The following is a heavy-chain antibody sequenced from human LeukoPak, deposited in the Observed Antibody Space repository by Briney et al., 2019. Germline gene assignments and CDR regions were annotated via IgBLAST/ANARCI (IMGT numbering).Heavy chain of an antibody. CDR1: GFTFSTYA. CDR3: AKYSWGAVAAPFDY. D-gene: IGHD6-19*01. V-gene: IGHV3-23*01. CDR2: ISGSGGST. Sequence: GGSLTLSCAASGFTFSTYAMSWVRQAPGKGLEWVSGISGSGGSTYYADSVKGRFTISRDNSKNTLYLQMNSLRAEDTAVYYCAKYSWGAVAAPFDYWGQGTLVTVSS. J-gene: IGHJ4*02.